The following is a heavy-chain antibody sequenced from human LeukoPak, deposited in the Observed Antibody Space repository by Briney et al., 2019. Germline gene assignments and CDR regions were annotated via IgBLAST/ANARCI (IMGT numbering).Heavy chain of an antibody. V-gene: IGHV3-21*01. D-gene: IGHD3-22*01. Sequence: GGSLRLSCVPSGITFSNSALNWVRQAPGKGLEWVSCISSSTSYIYYADSVKGRFTISRDNAKSSLYLQMNSLRAEDTAVYYCARMSRADYHDSSGYFGYFDYWGQGTLVTVSS. J-gene: IGHJ4*02. CDR3: ARMSRADYHDSSGYFGYFDY. CDR1: GITFSNSA. CDR2: ISSSTSYI.